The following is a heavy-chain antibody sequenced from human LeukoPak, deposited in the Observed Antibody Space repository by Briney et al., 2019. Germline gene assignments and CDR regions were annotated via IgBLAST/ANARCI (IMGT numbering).Heavy chain of an antibody. CDR1: GFTFSSYG. CDR3: ARDHSSGWYSGYFDY. D-gene: IGHD6-19*01. J-gene: IGHJ4*02. V-gene: IGHV3-33*01. CDR2: IWYDGSNK. Sequence: GRSLRLSCAASGFTFSSYGMHWVRHARGKGLEWGAVIWYDGSNKYYADSVKGRSTISRDNSKNTLYLQMNSLRAEDTAVYYCARDHSSGWYSGYFDYWGQGTLVTVSS.